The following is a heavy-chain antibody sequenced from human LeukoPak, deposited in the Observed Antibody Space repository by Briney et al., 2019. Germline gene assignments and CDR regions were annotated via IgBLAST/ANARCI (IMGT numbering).Heavy chain of an antibody. Sequence: PGRSLRLSCAASGFTFDDYAMHWVRQAPGKGLEWVSGISWNSGSIGYADSVKGRFIISRDNAKNSLYLQMNSLRAEDMALYYCAKDIGGGYCSSTSCRNAFDIWGQGTMVTVSS. CDR3: AKDIGGGYCSSTSCRNAFDI. D-gene: IGHD2-2*01. CDR2: ISWNSGSI. V-gene: IGHV3-9*03. CDR1: GFTFDDYA. J-gene: IGHJ3*02.